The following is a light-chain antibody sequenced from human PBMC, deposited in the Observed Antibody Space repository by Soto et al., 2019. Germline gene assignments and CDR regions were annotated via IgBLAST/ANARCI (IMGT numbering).Light chain of an antibody. CDR3: SSFTSGGTWV. CDR2: EVS. V-gene: IGLV2-14*01. Sequence: QSALTQPASVSGSPGQSITISCTGTSSDVGAYNYVSWYQQHPGKAPKLMIFEVSNRPSGVSNRFSGSKSGNTASLTISGLQAEDEATYYCSSFTSGGTWVFGGGTKLTVL. J-gene: IGLJ3*02. CDR1: SSDVGAYNY.